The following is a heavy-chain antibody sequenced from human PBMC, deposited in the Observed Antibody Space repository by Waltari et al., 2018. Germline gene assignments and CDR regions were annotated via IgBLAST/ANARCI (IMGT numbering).Heavy chain of an antibody. D-gene: IGHD3-22*01. CDR3: ARQSHSFYYHTNGYFWHGFDV. CDR2: IYYDDRT. V-gene: IGHV4-39*01. CDR1: GVSITSSDYY. Sequence: QVQLQESGPGLAKPSETLSLTCTVSGVSITSSDYYWGWVRQPPGKALEWVGTIYYDDRTYSNPSLRSRSTIALDTSKTEFSLTLRSVTAADTALFFCARQSHSFYYHTNGYFWHGFDVWGPGAMVTVSS. J-gene: IGHJ3*01.